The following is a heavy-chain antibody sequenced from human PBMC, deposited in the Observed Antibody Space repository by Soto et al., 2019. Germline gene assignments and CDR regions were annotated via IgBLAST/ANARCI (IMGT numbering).Heavy chain of an antibody. J-gene: IGHJ4*02. CDR2: IIPVLGIA. V-gene: IGHV1-69*02. D-gene: IGHD6-19*01. Sequence: QVQLVQSGAEVKKPGSSVKVSCKASGGTFSSYTISWVRQAPGQGLEWMGRIIPVLGIANYAQKFQGRVTSTXXKXKXXCHVEQSNLRYEHTPVYYCPSSAGTSACPLTPRDYWGQGTLVTVSS. CDR3: PSSAGTSACPLTPRDY. CDR1: GGTFSSYT.